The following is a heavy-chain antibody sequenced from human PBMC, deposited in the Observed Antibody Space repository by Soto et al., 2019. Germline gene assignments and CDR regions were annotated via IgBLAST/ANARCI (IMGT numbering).Heavy chain of an antibody. CDR2: IIPIFGTA. D-gene: IGHD4-17*01. V-gene: IGHV1-69*13. CDR3: ARDSRYGDYLLDY. J-gene: IGHJ4*02. CDR1: GGTFSSYA. Sequence: SVKVSCKAAGGTFSSYAISWVRQAPGQGLEWMGGIIPIFGTANYAQKFQGRVTITADESTSTAYMELSSLRSEDTAVYYCARDSRYGDYLLDYSGQGTLVTVSS.